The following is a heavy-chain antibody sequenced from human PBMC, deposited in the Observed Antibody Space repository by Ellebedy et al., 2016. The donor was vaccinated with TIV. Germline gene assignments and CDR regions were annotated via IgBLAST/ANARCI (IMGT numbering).Heavy chain of an antibody. CDR3: ARQAIPVVGTGLDF. J-gene: IGHJ4*02. CDR1: GGSFSGYY. V-gene: IGHV4-59*08. Sequence: MPSETLSLTCAVYGGSFSGYYWSWIRQPPGKGLEWIGRVFYSGTTKYNPSLKSRVTISIDTSKKQFSLNLSSVTAADTAMYYCARQAIPVVGTGLDFWGQGVLVTVSS. CDR2: VFYSGTT. D-gene: IGHD6-19*01.